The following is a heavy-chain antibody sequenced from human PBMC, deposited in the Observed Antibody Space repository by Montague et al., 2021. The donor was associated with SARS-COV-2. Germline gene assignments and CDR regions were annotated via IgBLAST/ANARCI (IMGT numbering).Heavy chain of an antibody. D-gene: IGHD5-24*01. CDR2: IYSGGST. J-gene: IGHJ4*02. V-gene: IGHV3-53*01. CDR1: GFTVSSNY. CDR3: ARGQRWLQPHGDD. Sequence: SLRLSCAASGFTVSSNYMSWVRQAPGKGLEWVSVIYSGGSTYYADSVKGRFTISRDNSKNTLYLQMNSLRAEDTAVYYCARGQRWLQPHGDDWGQGTLVTVSS.